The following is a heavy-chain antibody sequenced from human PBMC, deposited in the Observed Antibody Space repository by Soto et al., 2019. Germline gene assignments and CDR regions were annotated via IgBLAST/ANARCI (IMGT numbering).Heavy chain of an antibody. CDR3: ARETGDYGTLGDYYYYLDV. CDR2: IIPILGIA. D-gene: IGHD4-17*01. V-gene: IGHV1-69*08. CDR1: GGTFSSYT. Sequence: QVQLVQSGAEVKKPGSSVKVSCKASGGTFSSYTISWVRQAPGQGLEWMGRIIPILGIANYAQKFQGRATITADKSTSPAYMELSSLRSEDTAVYYCARETGDYGTLGDYYYYLDVWGKGTTVTVSS. J-gene: IGHJ6*03.